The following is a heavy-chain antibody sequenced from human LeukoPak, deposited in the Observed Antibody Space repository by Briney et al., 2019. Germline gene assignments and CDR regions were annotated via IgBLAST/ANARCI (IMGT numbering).Heavy chain of an antibody. CDR2: IRSKAYGGTT. V-gene: IGHV3-49*04. CDR1: GFTFGDYA. J-gene: IGHJ4*02. CDR3: TRGWGVRGDRFDY. D-gene: IGHD3-10*01. Sequence: GGSLRLSCTASGFTFGDYAMSWVRQAPGKGLEWVGFIRSKAYGGTTEYAASVKGRFTISRHDSKSIAYLQMNSLKTEDTAVYYCTRGWGVRGDRFDYWGQGTLVTVSS.